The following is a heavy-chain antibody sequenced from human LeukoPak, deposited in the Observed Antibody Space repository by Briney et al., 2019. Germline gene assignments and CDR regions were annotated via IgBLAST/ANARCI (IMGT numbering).Heavy chain of an antibody. J-gene: IGHJ5*02. Sequence: VASVKVSCKASGGTFSSYAISWVRQAPGQGLEWMGGIIPIFGTANYAQKFQGRVTITADESTSTAYMELSSLRSEDTAVYYCARHSSLQNWFDPWGQGTLVTVSS. D-gene: IGHD6-13*01. CDR2: IIPIFGTA. CDR3: ARHSSLQNWFDP. V-gene: IGHV1-69*13. CDR1: GGTFSSYA.